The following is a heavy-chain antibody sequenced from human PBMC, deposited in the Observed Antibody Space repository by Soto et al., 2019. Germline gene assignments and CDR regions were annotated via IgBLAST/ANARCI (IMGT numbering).Heavy chain of an antibody. J-gene: IGHJ4*02. CDR2: ISGSGGST. D-gene: IGHD5-18*01. CDR3: AKDQRLDRRIQLWPQPFDY. Sequence: PGGSLRLSCAASGFTFSSYAMSWVRQAPGKGLEWASAISGSGGSTYYADSVKGRFTISRDNSKNTLYLQMNSLGAEDTAVYYCAKDQRLDRRIQLWPQPFDYWGQGTLVTVSS. CDR1: GFTFSSYA. V-gene: IGHV3-23*01.